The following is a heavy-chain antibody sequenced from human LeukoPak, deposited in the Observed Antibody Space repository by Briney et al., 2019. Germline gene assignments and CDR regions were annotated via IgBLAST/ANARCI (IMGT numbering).Heavy chain of an antibody. D-gene: IGHD3-9*01. J-gene: IGHJ5*02. Sequence: ASVKVSCKASGYTFTSYAMHWVRQAPGQRLEWMGWINAGNGNTKYSQKFQGRVTITRDTSASTAYMELSSLRSEDKAVYYCARAPYYDILTGYYNWFDPWGQGTLVTVSS. CDR1: GYTFTSYA. CDR2: INAGNGNT. CDR3: ARAPYYDILTGYYNWFDP. V-gene: IGHV1-3*01.